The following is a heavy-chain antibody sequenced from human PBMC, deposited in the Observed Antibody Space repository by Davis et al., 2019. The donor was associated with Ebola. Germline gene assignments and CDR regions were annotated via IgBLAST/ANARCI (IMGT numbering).Heavy chain of an antibody. Sequence: PSETLSLTCTVSGGSISSYYWSWIRQPPGKGLEWIGYIYYSGSTNYNPSLKSRVTISVDTSKNQFSLKLSSVTAADTAVYYCARYSYLTTSGMDVWGQGTTVTVSS. CDR1: GGSISSYY. D-gene: IGHD5-18*01. V-gene: IGHV4-59*01. CDR2: IYYSGST. J-gene: IGHJ6*02. CDR3: ARYSYLTTSGMDV.